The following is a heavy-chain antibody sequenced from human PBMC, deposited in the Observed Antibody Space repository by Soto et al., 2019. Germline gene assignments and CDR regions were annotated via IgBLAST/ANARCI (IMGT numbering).Heavy chain of an antibody. CDR3: ARDQQLTSLYYYYYGMDV. D-gene: IGHD6-13*01. Sequence: GGSLRLSCAASGFTFSSYAMHWVRQAPGKGLEWVAVISYDGSNKYYADSVKGRFTISRDNSKNTLYLQMNSLRAEDTAVYYCARDQQLTSLYYYYYGMDVWGQGTTVTVSS. CDR1: GFTFSSYA. V-gene: IGHV3-30-3*01. J-gene: IGHJ6*02. CDR2: ISYDGSNK.